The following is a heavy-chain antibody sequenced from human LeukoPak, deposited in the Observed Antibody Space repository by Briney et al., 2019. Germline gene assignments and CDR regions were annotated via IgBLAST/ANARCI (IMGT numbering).Heavy chain of an antibody. D-gene: IGHD1/OR15-1a*01. CDR1: GFTFSSDA. J-gene: IGHJ4*02. CDR3: AKFGAGGNNYYFDY. Sequence: PGGSLRLSCAASGFTFSSDAMSWVRQAPGRGLEWVSAISGSGGSTYYADSVKGRFTISRDNSKNTLYLQMNSLRAEDTAVYYCAKFGAGGNNYYFDYWGQGTLVTVSS. CDR2: ISGSGGST. V-gene: IGHV3-23*01.